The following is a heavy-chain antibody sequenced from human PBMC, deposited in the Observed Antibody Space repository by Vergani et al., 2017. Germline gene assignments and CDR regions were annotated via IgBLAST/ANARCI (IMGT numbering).Heavy chain of an antibody. CDR1: GFTSSYYG. CDR2: ISYDGTQK. J-gene: IGHJ1*01. Sequence: HVPLVESGGGVVQPGRSLRLSCVVSGFTSSYYGMHWVRQAPGKGLAWVAVISYDGTQKYYADSVKGRFTITRDNSKSTLYLQMNSLRTEDTAVYYCATKSCGTPGCQIGYFREWGQGTLVTVSS. CDR3: ATKSCGTPGCQIGYFRE. D-gene: IGHD1-1*01. V-gene: IGHV3-30*03.